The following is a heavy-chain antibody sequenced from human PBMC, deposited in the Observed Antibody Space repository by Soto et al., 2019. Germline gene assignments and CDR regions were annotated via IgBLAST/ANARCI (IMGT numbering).Heavy chain of an antibody. J-gene: IGHJ4*02. CDR3: ARRGGGVVLTATTPFDY. CDR2: IYHSGGT. CDR1: SGSISTANW. D-gene: IGHD2-21*02. V-gene: IGHV4-4*02. Sequence: QVPLQESGPRLVRPSGTLSLTCTVSSGSISTANWWSWVRQPPGRGLEWIGEIYHSGGTSYNLSLKSRVTLSVDKSKIQFSLRLSSVTAADTAMYYCARRGGGVVLTATTPFDYWGQGTLVTVSS.